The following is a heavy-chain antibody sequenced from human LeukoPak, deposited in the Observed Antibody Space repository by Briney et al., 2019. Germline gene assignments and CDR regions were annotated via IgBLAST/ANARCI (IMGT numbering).Heavy chain of an antibody. J-gene: IGHJ6*03. D-gene: IGHD5-12*01. CDR1: GGSISSHY. CDR3: ARDNAGVSGHDKNYYYYYYVDV. Sequence: SETLSLTCTVSGGSISSHYWSWIRQPPGKGLEWIGYIYYSGSTNYNPSLKSRVTISVDTSKNQFSLKLSSVTAADTAVYYCARDNAGVSGHDKNYYYYYYVDVWGKGTTVTVSS. V-gene: IGHV4-59*11. CDR2: IYYSGST.